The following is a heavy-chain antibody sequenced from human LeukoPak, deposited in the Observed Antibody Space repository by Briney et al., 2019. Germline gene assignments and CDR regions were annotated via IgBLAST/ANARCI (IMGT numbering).Heavy chain of an antibody. J-gene: IGHJ4*02. Sequence: QTGGSLRLSCAASGFTFSSYGMHWVRQAPGKGLEWVAFIRYDGSNKYYADSVKGRFTISRDNSKNTLYLQMNSLRAEDTAVYYCAKDFHGSGSYYTDFDYWGQGTLVTVSS. CDR1: GFTFSSYG. V-gene: IGHV3-30*02. CDR3: AKDFHGSGSYYTDFDY. CDR2: IRYDGSNK. D-gene: IGHD3-10*01.